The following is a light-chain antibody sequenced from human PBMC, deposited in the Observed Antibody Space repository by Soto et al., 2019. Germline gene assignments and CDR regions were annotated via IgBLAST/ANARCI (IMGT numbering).Light chain of an antibody. CDR2: DAS. CDR3: KQYANLPPYT. Sequence: DIHMTQSPSSLSASVGDRVTITCQASQDISNYLNWYQQKPGKAPKLLIYDASNLETGVPSRFSGSGSGTDFTFTISSLQPEDIATYYCKQYANLPPYTFGQGTKLEIK. V-gene: IGKV1-33*01. CDR1: QDISNY. J-gene: IGKJ2*01.